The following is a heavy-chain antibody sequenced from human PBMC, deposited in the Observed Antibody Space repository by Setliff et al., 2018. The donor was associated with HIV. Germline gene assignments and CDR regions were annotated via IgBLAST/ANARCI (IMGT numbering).Heavy chain of an antibody. CDR3: ARDGDCSGGICDSLNVPEYFQY. D-gene: IGHD2-15*01. J-gene: IGHJ1*01. V-gene: IGHV3-21*01. Sequence: PGGSLRLSCAASGFTFDDYGMSWVRQAPGKGLEWVSSISSTSSYMYYADSVKGRFTISRDNAKNSLFLQMNSLRVEDTAVYYCARDGDCSGGICDSLNVPEYFQYWGQGTLVTVSS. CDR2: ISSTSSYM. CDR1: GFTFDDYG.